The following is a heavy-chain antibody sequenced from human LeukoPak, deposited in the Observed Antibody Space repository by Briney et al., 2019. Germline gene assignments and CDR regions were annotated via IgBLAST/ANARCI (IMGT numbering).Heavy chain of an antibody. J-gene: IGHJ4*02. CDR3: ARVPLGGGECYFDY. D-gene: IGHD2-21*01. V-gene: IGHV3-21*01. CDR2: ISSSSSYI. CDR1: GFTFSSYS. Sequence: GGSLRLSCAASGFTFSSYSMNWVRQAPGKGLEWVSSISSSSSYIYYADSVKGRFTISRDNAKNSLYLQMNSLRAEDTAVYYCARVPLGGGECYFDYWGQGTLVTVSS.